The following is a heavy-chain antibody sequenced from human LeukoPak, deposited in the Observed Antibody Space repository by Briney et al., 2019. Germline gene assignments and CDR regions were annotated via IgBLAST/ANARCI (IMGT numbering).Heavy chain of an antibody. Sequence: GGSLRLSCAASGFTFSSYEMNWVRQAPGKGLERVSYISSSGSTIYYADSVKGRFTISRDNAKNSLYLQMNSLRAEDTAVYYCARGYLNRFVAAAGFDYWGQGTLVTVSS. CDR2: ISSSGSTI. CDR3: ARGYLNRFVAAAGFDY. D-gene: IGHD6-13*01. V-gene: IGHV3-48*03. J-gene: IGHJ4*02. CDR1: GFTFSSYE.